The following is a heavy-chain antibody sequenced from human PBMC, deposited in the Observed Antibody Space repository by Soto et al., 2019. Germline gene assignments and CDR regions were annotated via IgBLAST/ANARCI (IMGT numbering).Heavy chain of an antibody. CDR3: ARTPLNGHYYGSGKTYYYYYGMDV. Sequence: QVQLVESGGGVVQPGRSLRLSCAASGFTFSSYGMHWVRQAPGKGLEWVAVIWYDGSNKYYADSVKGRFTISRDNSKNTLYLQMNSLRAEDTAVYYCARTPLNGHYYGSGKTYYYYYGMDVWGQGTTVTVSS. V-gene: IGHV3-33*01. CDR2: IWYDGSNK. D-gene: IGHD3-10*01. CDR1: GFTFSSYG. J-gene: IGHJ6*02.